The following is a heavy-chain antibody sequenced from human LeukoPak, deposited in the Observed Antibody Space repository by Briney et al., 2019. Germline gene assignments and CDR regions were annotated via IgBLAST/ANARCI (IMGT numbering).Heavy chain of an antibody. D-gene: IGHD2/OR15-2a*01. CDR1: GDSISNYY. Sequence: PSETLSLTCTVSGDSISNYYWSWIRQPPGKGLEWIGYIHYSGSTNYNPSLKSRVTISVDTSKKHFSLKLSSVTAADTAVYYCAREAIGRVDYWGQGILVTVSS. J-gene: IGHJ4*02. V-gene: IGHV4-59*01. CDR2: IHYSGST. CDR3: AREAIGRVDY.